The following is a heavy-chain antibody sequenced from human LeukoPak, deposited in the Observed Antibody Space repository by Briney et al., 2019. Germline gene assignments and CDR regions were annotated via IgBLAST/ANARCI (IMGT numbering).Heavy chain of an antibody. Sequence: PGGSLRLSCAASGFIFSDYYMSWIRQGPGKGLEWVSYISSGGSTISYADSVKGRFTISRDNAKNSLYLQMNSLRAEDTAVYYCARDTGTYYFDYWGQGALVTVSS. J-gene: IGHJ4*02. CDR3: ARDTGTYYFDY. D-gene: IGHD7-27*01. CDR1: GFIFSDYY. V-gene: IGHV3-11*04. CDR2: ISSGGSTI.